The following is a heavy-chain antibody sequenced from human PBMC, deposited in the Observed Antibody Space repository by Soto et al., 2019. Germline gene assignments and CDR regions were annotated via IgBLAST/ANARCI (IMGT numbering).Heavy chain of an antibody. D-gene: IGHD2-8*02. CDR1: GGSFSSGGYY. Sequence: QLQLQESGPGLVKPSQTLSLACTVSGGSFSSGGYYWSWIRQLPGKGLEWIGYIYYSGSTYYNPSLKSRFTISLDTSKNQFSLKLSSVTAADTAVYYCARATSFSGHHGYWGQGTLVIVSS. J-gene: IGHJ4*02. V-gene: IGHV4-31*03. CDR3: ARATSFSGHHGY. CDR2: IYYSGST.